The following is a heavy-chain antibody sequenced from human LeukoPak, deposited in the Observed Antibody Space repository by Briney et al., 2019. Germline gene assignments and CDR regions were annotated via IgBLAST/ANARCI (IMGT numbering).Heavy chain of an antibody. J-gene: IGHJ3*02. D-gene: IGHD6-19*01. Sequence: GGSLRLSCAASGFTFSSYTMNWVRQAPGKGLELVSSISSSSSYIYYADSVKGRFTISRDNAKNSLYLQMNSLRAEDTAVYYCARGVNQWLATRGPDAFDIWGQGTMVTVSS. CDR1: GFTFSSYT. CDR3: ARGVNQWLATRGPDAFDI. V-gene: IGHV3-21*01. CDR2: ISSSSSYI.